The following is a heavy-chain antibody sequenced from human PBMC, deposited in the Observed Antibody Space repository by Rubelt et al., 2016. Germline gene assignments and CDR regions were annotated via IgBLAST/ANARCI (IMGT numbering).Heavy chain of an antibody. V-gene: IGHV1-46*01. CDR1: GYTFTSYY. D-gene: IGHD3-3*01. CDR2: INPSGGNT. Sequence: QVQLVQSGAEVKKPGASVKVSCKASGYTFTSYYMHWVRQAPGQGLEWMGIINPSGGNTSYAKKCQGRVTMTRDTSTSTVYMALSSLRSEDTAVYYCARSPRYDFEDNWFDPWGQGTLVTVSS. CDR3: ARSPRYDFEDNWFDP. J-gene: IGHJ5*02.